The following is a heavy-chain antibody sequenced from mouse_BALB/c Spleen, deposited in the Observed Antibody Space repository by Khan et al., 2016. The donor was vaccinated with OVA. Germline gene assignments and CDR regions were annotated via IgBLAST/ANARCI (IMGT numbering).Heavy chain of an antibody. CDR2: IYWDDEK. D-gene: IGHD2-4*01. J-gene: IGHJ3*01. V-gene: IGHV8-12*01. Sequence: QVTLKECGPGILQPSQTLSLTCSFSGFSLTTSGMGVTWIRQPSGKGLEWLAHIYWDDEKRYNPSLKSRLTISKDTSRNQVFLKITSVDTADTATYYCVRNLYDYDPWFAYWGQGTLVTVSA. CDR3: VRNLYDYDPWFAY. CDR1: GFSLTTSGMG.